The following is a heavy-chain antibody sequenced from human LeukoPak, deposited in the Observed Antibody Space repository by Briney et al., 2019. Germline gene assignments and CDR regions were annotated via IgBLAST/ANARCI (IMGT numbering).Heavy chain of an antibody. J-gene: IGHJ4*02. V-gene: IGHV3-21*01. CDR1: GFTFSSYS. CDR3: ARARGDDGYYFDY. Sequence: GGSLRLSCAASGFTFSSYSMNWVRQAPGKGLEWVSSISSSSSYIYYADSVKGRFTISRDNSKNMLYLQMNSLRAEDTAVYYCARARGDDGYYFDYWGQGTLVTVSS. D-gene: IGHD3-16*01. CDR2: ISSSSSYI.